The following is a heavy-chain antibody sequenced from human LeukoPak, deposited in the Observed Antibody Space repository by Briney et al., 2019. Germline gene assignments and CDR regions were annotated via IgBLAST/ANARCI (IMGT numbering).Heavy chain of an antibody. CDR1: GYTVSSNY. CDR2: TDSGGST. V-gene: IGHV3-66*02. D-gene: IGHD2-15*01. J-gene: IGHJ6*02. Sequence: GGSLRLSCAASGYTVSSNYMSWVRQAPGKGLEWVSVTDSGGSTYYADSVKGRFTISGDNSKNTLYLQMNSLRAEDTAVYYCARDRIEDYYYGMDVWGQGTTVTVSS. CDR3: ARDRIEDYYYGMDV.